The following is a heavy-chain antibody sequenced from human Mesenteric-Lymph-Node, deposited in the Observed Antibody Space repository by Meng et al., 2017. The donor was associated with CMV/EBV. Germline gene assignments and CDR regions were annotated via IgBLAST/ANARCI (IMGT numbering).Heavy chain of an antibody. J-gene: IGHJ4*02. Sequence: LQLKYSVPGLVMASESLSLTCTVTGGSISSSSYYWGWIRQPPGEGLEWIGYIYYSGSTYYYNPSLKTRVTISVDTSKNQFSLKLSSVTAADTGVYYWARHSAHLVKNFNYWGQGTLVTVSS. V-gene: IGHV4-39*01. D-gene: IGHD3-22*01. CDR2: IYYSGSTY. CDR1: GGSISSSSYY. CDR3: ARHSAHLVKNFNY.